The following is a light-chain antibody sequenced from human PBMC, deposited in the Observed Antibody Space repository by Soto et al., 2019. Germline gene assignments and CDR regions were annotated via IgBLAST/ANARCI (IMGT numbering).Light chain of an antibody. CDR2: GAS. CDR1: QSVSIN. V-gene: IGKV3-15*01. CDR3: QQYHIYSGT. Sequence: TVPSQSPGTVSVSPGERASLYCRASQSVSINLAWYQQKPGQAPRLLIYGASTRATGIPARFSGSGSGTEFTLTINSLQPDDFATYYCQQYHIYSGTFGQGTKVDI. J-gene: IGKJ1*01.